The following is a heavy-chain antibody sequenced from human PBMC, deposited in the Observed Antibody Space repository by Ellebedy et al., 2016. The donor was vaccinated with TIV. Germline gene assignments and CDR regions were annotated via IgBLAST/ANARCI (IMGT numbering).Heavy chain of an antibody. CDR3: ARVGGSGWYLDY. J-gene: IGHJ4*02. D-gene: IGHD6-19*01. CDR2: INHSGST. Sequence: SETLSLXCAVYGGSFSGYYWSWIRQPPGKGLEWIGEINHSGSTNYNPSLKSRVTISVDTSKNQFSLKLSSVTAADTAVYYCARVGGSGWYLDYWGQGTLVTVSS. V-gene: IGHV4-34*01. CDR1: GGSFSGYY.